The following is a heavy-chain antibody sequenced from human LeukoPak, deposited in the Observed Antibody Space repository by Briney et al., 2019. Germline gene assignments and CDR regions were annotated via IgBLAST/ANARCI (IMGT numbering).Heavy chain of an antibody. CDR2: IKEDGSEN. D-gene: IGHD1-1*01. V-gene: IGHV3-7*01. Sequence: GGSLRLSCAASGFTFSRYWMTWVRQAPGKGLEWVANIKEDGSENSYVESAKGRFTISRDNAKNSLYLQLNSLRAEDTAVYFCARQRYSDYWGQGTLVTVSS. CDR1: GFTFSRYW. CDR3: ARQRYSDY. J-gene: IGHJ4*02.